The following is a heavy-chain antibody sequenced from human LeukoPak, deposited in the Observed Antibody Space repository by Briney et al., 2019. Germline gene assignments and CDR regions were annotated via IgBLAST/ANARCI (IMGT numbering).Heavy chain of an antibody. CDR3: VRDIWGTYDY. CDR1: GYTFTGYY. Sequence: ASVKVSCKASGYTFTGYYMHWVRQAPGQGPEWVGRLNPKIGDTYYAQKFQGRVTFTGDTSINTVYMELSSLRSDDTAMYYCVRDIWGTYDYWGQGTLVTVSS. CDR2: LNPKIGDT. J-gene: IGHJ4*02. V-gene: IGHV1-2*06. D-gene: IGHD3-16*01.